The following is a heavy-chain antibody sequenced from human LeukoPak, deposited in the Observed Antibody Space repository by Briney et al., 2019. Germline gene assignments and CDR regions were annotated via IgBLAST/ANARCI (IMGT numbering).Heavy chain of an antibody. CDR2: ISYDGSNK. J-gene: IGHJ4*02. CDR3: ARDKGGIVGATGYFDY. CDR1: GFTFSSYA. D-gene: IGHD1-26*01. Sequence: GGSLRLSCAASGFTFSSYAMHWVRQAPGKGLEWVAVISYDGSNKYYADSVECRFTISRDNSKNTLYLQMNSLRAEDTAVYYCARDKGGIVGATGYFDYWGQGTLVTVSS. V-gene: IGHV3-30*04.